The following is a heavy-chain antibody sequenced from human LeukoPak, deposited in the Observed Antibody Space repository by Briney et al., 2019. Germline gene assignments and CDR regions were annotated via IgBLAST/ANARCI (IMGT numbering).Heavy chain of an antibody. D-gene: IGHD3-9*01. CDR2: IGGSGGST. CDR1: GFTFSSYA. CDR3: AKDAAKEYDILTGYLGYYFDY. J-gene: IGHJ4*02. V-gene: IGHV3-23*01. Sequence: GGSLRLSCAASGFTFSSYAMSWVRQAPGKGLEWVSAIGGSGGSTYYADSVKGRFTISKDNSKNTLFLQINSLRAGDTAVYYCAKDAAKEYDILTGYLGYYFDYWGQGTLVTVSS.